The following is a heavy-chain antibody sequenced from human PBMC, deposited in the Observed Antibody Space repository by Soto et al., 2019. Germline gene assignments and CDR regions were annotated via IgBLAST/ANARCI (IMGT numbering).Heavy chain of an antibody. J-gene: IGHJ4*02. V-gene: IGHV4-59*08. D-gene: IGHD7-27*01. CDR1: GGSISSYY. CDR3: ARRWGRTFDY. Sequence: PSETLSLTCTVSGGSISSYYWSWIRQPPGKGLEWIGYIYYSGSTNYNPSLKSRITITVDTSKNQFSLKLSSVTAADTAVYYCARRWGRTFDYWGQGTLVTVSS. CDR2: IYYSGST.